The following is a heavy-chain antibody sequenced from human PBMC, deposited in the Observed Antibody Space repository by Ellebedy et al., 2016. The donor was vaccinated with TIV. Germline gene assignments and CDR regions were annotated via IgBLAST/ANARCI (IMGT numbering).Heavy chain of an antibody. CDR1: GGIFRNSA. D-gene: IGHD2-8*02. V-gene: IGHV1-69*06. CDR3: ASYQDLLVAGSNYYYNMDV. J-gene: IGHJ6*03. Sequence: ASVKVSXXASGGIFRNSAISWLRQAPGQGLEWMGGIIPIFDRPNYAHDFQGRVTITADRSTSTTYMELISLRSGDTAVYYCASYQDLLVAGSNYYYNMDVWGQGTTVTVSS. CDR2: IIPIFDRP.